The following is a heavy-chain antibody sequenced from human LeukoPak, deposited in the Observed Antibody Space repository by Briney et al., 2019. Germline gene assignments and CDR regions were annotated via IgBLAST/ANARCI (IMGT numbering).Heavy chain of an antibody. CDR3: ARREYSSGWELDY. CDR2: INHSGYI. D-gene: IGHD6-19*01. J-gene: IGHJ4*02. CDR1: GFTFSSYA. Sequence: GSLRLSCAASGFTFSSYAMGWVRQSPEKGLEWIGEINHSGYINYNPSLKSRVTMSVDTSKNQFSLKLSSVTAADTAVYYCARREYSSGWELDYWGQGTLVTVSS. V-gene: IGHV4-34*01.